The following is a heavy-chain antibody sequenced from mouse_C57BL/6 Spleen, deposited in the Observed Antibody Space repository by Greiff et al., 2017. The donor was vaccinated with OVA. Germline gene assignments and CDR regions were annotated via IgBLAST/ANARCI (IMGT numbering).Heavy chain of an antibody. CDR1: GFTFSDYG. Sequence: DVKLVESGGGLVKPGGSLKLSCAASGFTFSDYGMHWVRQAPEKGLEWVAYISSGSSTIYYADTVKGRFTISRDNAKNTLFLQMTSLRSEDTAMYYCANLGTDYWGQGTSVTVSS. D-gene: IGHD3-3*01. V-gene: IGHV5-17*01. CDR3: ANLGTDY. CDR2: ISSGSSTI. J-gene: IGHJ4*01.